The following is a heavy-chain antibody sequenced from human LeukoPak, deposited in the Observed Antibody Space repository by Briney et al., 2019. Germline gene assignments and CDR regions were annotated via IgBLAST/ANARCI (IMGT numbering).Heavy chain of an antibody. CDR3: ARKPVAGSFDY. J-gene: IGHJ4*02. CDR2: ISGGGGST. Sequence: GGSLRLSCAASGFTFSSYAMSWVRQAPGKGLEWVSAISGGGGSTYYADSVKGRFTISRDNSKNTLYLQMNSLRAEDTAVYYCARKPVAGSFDYWGQGTLVTVSS. CDR1: GFTFSSYA. V-gene: IGHV3-23*01. D-gene: IGHD6-19*01.